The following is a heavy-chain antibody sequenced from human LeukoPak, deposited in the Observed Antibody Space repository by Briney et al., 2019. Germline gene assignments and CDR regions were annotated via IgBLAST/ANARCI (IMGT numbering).Heavy chain of an antibody. Sequence: SETLSLTCTVSGGSISSSSYYWAWIRQPPGKGLEWIGSIYYSGNTYYKSSLKSRVTIAVDTSKNQFSLKLNSVTAADTAVYYCAGSGYDYGEYYFDYWGQGTLVTVSS. J-gene: IGHJ4*02. CDR3: AGSGYDYGEYYFDY. CDR1: GGSISSSSYY. CDR2: IYYSGNT. V-gene: IGHV4-39*07. D-gene: IGHD5-12*01.